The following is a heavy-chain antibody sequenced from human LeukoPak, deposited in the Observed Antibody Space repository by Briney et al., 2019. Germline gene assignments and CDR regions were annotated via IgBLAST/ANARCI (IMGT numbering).Heavy chain of an antibody. Sequence: PGGSLRLSCAASGFTFSSYGMHWVRQAPGKGLEWVAVISYDGSNKYYADSVKGRFTISRDNSKNTLYLQMNSLRAEDTAVYYCAKEDIVVVPAAIPLFDYWGQGTLVTVSS. CDR3: AKEDIVVVPAAIPLFDY. CDR2: ISYDGSNK. V-gene: IGHV3-30*18. D-gene: IGHD2-2*02. J-gene: IGHJ4*02. CDR1: GFTFSSYG.